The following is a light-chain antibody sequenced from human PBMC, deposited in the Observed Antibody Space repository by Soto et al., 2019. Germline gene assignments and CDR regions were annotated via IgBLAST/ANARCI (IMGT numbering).Light chain of an antibody. CDR2: YTS. CDR1: PYVCTR. J-gene: IGKJ1*01. CDR3: QASQSWPRT. V-gene: IGKV3-11*01. Sequence: EIVLTQAPATLSSSRGETATLSCRASPYVCTRLAWYQHKPGQAPRHLIYYTSNKATGIPARFSSSGSGPDFSLPINRLASEHFALYYGQASQSWPRTLGQGTKV.